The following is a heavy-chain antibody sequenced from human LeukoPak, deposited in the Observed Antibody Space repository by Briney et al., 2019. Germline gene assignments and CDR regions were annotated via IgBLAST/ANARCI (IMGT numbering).Heavy chain of an antibody. CDR1: GFTFSSYA. D-gene: IGHD3-10*01. V-gene: IGHV3-30-3*01. CDR3: ARDRGHSISMIRGKDY. CDR2: ISYDGSNK. J-gene: IGHJ4*02. Sequence: PGRSLRLSCAASGFTFSSYAMHWVRQAPGKGLEWVAVISYDGSNKYYADSVKGRFTISRDNSKNTLYLQMNSLRAEDTAVYYCARDRGHSISMIRGKDYWGQGTQVTVSS.